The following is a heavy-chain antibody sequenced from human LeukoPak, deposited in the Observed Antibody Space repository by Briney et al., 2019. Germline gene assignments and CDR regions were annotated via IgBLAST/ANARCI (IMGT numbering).Heavy chain of an antibody. V-gene: IGHV3-15*01. Sequence: GGSLRLSCAASGFTFSNAWMSWVRQAPGKGLEWVGRIKSKTDGGTTDYAAPVKGRFTISRDDSKNTLYLQMNSLKTEDTAVYYCTTASRIYYYGMDVWGQGTTVTVSS. CDR1: GFTFSNAW. CDR3: TTASRIYYYGMDV. CDR2: IKSKTDGGTT. J-gene: IGHJ6*02. D-gene: IGHD6-13*01.